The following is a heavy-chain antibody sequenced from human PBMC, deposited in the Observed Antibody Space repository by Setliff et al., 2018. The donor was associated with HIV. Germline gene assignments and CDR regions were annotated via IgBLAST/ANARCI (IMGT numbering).Heavy chain of an antibody. Sequence: GASVKVSCKASGYTFNNYAMNWVRQAPGQGLELMGWINTNTGNPTYAQGFTGRFVFSLDTSVSTAYLQISSLKAEDTAVYFCARDLKRPNSNFWGGYPIPFDSWGQGTLVPVSS. J-gene: IGHJ4*02. CDR3: ARDLKRPNSNFWGGYPIPFDS. CDR2: INTNTGNP. D-gene: IGHD3-3*01. CDR1: GYTFNNYA. V-gene: IGHV7-4-1*02.